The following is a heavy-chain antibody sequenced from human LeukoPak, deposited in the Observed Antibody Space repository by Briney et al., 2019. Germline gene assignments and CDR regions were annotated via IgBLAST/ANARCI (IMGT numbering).Heavy chain of an antibody. CDR2: VTSGSGST. Sequence: PGGSLRLSCAASGFSVSDYSISWIRQSPGKGLEWVSYVTSGSGSTNYADSVKGRFTISRDNAKNSVALQLDGLRADDTAVYFCTRERRGSYYAFESWGQGTLVTVSS. CDR1: GFSVSDYS. J-gene: IGHJ4*02. V-gene: IGHV3-11*05. D-gene: IGHD3-16*01. CDR3: TRERRGSYYAFES.